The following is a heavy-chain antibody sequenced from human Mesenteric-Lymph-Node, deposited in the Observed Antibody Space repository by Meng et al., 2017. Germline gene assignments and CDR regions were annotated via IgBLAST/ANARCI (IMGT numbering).Heavy chain of an antibody. CDR1: GGKCTSFV. V-gene: IGHV1-69*10. Sequence: QVKLVQSRTVVKKPGSSVKVPCKASGGKCTSFVINWVRQAPGQGLEWRGGITPILGTTNYAEKFRGRLTISADTSARTAYMELTSLNSDDTAVYYCARLDLGLAHWGQGTLVTVSS. D-gene: IGHD3-16*01. CDR2: ITPILGTT. J-gene: IGHJ4*02. CDR3: ARLDLGLAH.